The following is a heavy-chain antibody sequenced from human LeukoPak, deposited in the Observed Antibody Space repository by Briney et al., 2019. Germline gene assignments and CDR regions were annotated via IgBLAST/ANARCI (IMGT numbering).Heavy chain of an antibody. CDR1: GLSFSNYA. D-gene: IGHD2-21*01. V-gene: IGHV3-23*01. Sequence: GGSLRLSCAASGLSFSNYAMYWVRQAPGKGLEWVSAIGGTGGNIFYRDSVKGRFTISRDNSKNTLYLHMNSLRAEDTAIYFCVRDNYSYRLDVWGQGTLVTVSS. CDR3: VRDNYSYRLDV. CDR2: IGGTGGNI. J-gene: IGHJ4*02.